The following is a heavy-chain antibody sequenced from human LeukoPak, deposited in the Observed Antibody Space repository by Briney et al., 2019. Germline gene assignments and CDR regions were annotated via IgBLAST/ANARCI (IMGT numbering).Heavy chain of an antibody. CDR2: ISSNGGST. Sequence: GGSLRLSCAASGFTFSSYAMEWVRQAPGKGLEYVSAISSNGGSTYYANSVKGRFTISRDNSKNTLYLQMGSLIAEDMAVYYCARGEEVLGYCSSTSCYAFDYWGQGTLVTVSS. J-gene: IGHJ4*02. CDR1: GFTFSSYA. V-gene: IGHV3-64*01. CDR3: ARGEEVLGYCSSTSCYAFDY. D-gene: IGHD2-2*01.